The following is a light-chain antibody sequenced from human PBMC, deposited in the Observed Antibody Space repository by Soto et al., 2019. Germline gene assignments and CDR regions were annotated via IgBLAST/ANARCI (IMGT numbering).Light chain of an antibody. CDR1: QSVSSY. CDR3: QQRSNWPLMYT. CDR2: DAS. V-gene: IGKV3-11*01. Sequence: EIVLTQSPATLSGSPGERDTLSCRASQSVSSYLAWYQQKPGQAPRLLIYDASNRATGIPARFSGSGSGTDFTLTISSLEPEDFAVYHCQQRSNWPLMYTFGQGTKLEIK. J-gene: IGKJ2*01.